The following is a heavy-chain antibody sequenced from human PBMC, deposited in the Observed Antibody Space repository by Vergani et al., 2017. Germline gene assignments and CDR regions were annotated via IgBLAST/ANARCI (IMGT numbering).Heavy chain of an antibody. Sequence: QVQLVQSGAEVKKPGSSVKVSCKASGGTFSSYAISWVRQAPGQGLEWMGGIIPISGTANYAQKFQGRVTITADESTSTAYMELRSLRSEDTAVYYCARDGGAGAHYYYYYMDVWGKGTTVTVSS. CDR2: IIPISGTA. V-gene: IGHV1-69*01. CDR3: ARDGGAGAHYYYYYMDV. J-gene: IGHJ6*03. D-gene: IGHD2-21*01. CDR1: GGTFSSYA.